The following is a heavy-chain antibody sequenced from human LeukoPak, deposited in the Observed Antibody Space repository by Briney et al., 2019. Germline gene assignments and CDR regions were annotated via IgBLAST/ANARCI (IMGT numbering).Heavy chain of an antibody. CDR2: ISSSGSTI. Sequence: GGSLRLSCAASGFTFSSYEMNWVRQAPGKGLEWVSYISSSGSTIYYADSVEGRFTISRDDAKNSLYLQMNSLRAEDTAVYYCARLPFTFNDYWGQGTLVTVSS. CDR1: GFTFSSYE. J-gene: IGHJ4*02. CDR3: ARLPFTFNDY. V-gene: IGHV3-48*03.